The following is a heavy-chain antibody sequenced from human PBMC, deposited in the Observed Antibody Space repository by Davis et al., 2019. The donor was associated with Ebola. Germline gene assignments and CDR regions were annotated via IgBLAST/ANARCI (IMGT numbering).Heavy chain of an antibody. J-gene: IGHJ4*02. D-gene: IGHD3-22*01. V-gene: IGHV4-30-4*07. Sequence: SETLSLTYAVSGGFVSSGGYSWSWIRQPPGKGLEWIGYYYYTGTTYYNPSLKSRVTISVDTSKNQFSLKLSSVTAADTAVYYCARGDSYYDPSGYYAGPEAPDHWGQGTLVSVSS. CDR1: GGFVSSGGYS. CDR3: ARGDSYYDPSGYYAGPEAPDH. CDR2: YYYTGTT.